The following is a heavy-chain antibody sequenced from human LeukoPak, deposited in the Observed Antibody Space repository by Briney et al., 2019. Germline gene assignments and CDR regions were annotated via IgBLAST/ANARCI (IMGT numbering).Heavy chain of an antibody. CDR2: MNPNSGNT. J-gene: IGHJ3*02. CDR3: ARDKIWMTTVPNAFDI. Sequence: GASVKVSCKASGYTFTSYDINWVRQATGQGLEWMGWMNPNSGNTGYAQKFQGRVTITRNTSISTAYMELSSLRSEDTAVYYCARDKIWMTTVPNAFDIWGQGTMVTVSS. D-gene: IGHD4-17*01. CDR1: GYTFTSYD. V-gene: IGHV1-8*03.